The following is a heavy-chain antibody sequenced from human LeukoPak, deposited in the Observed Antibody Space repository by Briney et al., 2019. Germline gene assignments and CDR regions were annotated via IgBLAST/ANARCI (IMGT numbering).Heavy chain of an antibody. CDR2: ISGSGGST. J-gene: IGHJ4*02. V-gene: IGHV3-23*01. D-gene: IGHD3-10*01. CDR1: GFTFSSYA. CDR3: ASYGSGSYPFDY. Sequence: GGSLRLSCVASGFTFSSYAMSWVRQAPGKGLEWVSAISGSGGSTYYADSVKGRFTISRDNSKNTLYLQMNSLRAAETAVYYCASYGSGSYPFDYWGQGTLVTVSS.